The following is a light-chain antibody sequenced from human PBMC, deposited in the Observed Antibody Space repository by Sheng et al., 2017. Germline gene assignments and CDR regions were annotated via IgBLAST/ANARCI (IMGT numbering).Light chain of an antibody. V-gene: IGKV3-15*01. CDR3: QQYKNWPSTWT. J-gene: IGKJ1*01. CDR2: EAS. Sequence: EIVMTQSPATLSVSPGERATLSCRASKSVGVDLAWYQQKPGQAPRLLIYEASTRATGIPARFSGSGSGTEFSLTISSLQPEDFAVYYCQQYKNWPSTWTFGQGTKVEIK. CDR1: KSVGVD.